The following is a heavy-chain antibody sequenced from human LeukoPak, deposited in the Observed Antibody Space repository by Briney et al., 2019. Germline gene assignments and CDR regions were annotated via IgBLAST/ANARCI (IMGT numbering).Heavy chain of an antibody. CDR3: ARGLRLRPLYYYYYYMDV. Sequence: SETLSLTCAVYGGSFSGYYWSWIRQPPGKGLEWIGEINRSGSTNYNPSLKSRVTISVDTSKNQFSLKLSSVTAADTAVYYCARGLRLRPLYYYYYYMDVWGKGTTVTVSS. CDR2: INRSGST. V-gene: IGHV4-34*01. CDR1: GGSFSGYY. J-gene: IGHJ6*03. D-gene: IGHD3-22*01.